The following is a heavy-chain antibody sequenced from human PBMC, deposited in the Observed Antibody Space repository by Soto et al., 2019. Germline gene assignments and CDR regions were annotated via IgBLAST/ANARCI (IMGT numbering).Heavy chain of an antibody. Sequence: GASVKVSCKASGYTFTSYGISWVRQAPGQGLEWMGWISAYNGNTNYAQKLQGRVTMTTDTSTSTAYMELSRLRSDDTAVYYCARANDFWSGPYGMDVWGQGTTVTVSS. V-gene: IGHV1-18*01. D-gene: IGHD3-3*01. CDR1: GYTFTSYG. CDR2: ISAYNGNT. CDR3: ARANDFWSGPYGMDV. J-gene: IGHJ6*02.